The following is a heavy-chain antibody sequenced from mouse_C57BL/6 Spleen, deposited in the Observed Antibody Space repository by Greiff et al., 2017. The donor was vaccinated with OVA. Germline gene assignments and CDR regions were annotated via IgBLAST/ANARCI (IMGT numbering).Heavy chain of an antibody. V-gene: IGHV5-4*01. CDR3: ARGGYSNGFAY. CDR2: ISDGGSYT. CDR1: GFTFSSYA. J-gene: IGHJ3*01. D-gene: IGHD2-5*01. Sequence: DVQLVESGGGLVKPGGSLKLSCAASGFTFSSYAMSWVRQTPEKRLEWVATISDGGSYTYYPDNVKGRFTISRDNAKNNLYLQMSHLKSEDTAMYYCARGGYSNGFAYWGQGTLVTVSA.